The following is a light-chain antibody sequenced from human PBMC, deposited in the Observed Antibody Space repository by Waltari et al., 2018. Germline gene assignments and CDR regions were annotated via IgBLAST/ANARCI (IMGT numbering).Light chain of an antibody. CDR1: EAINKR. J-gene: IGKJ1*01. Sequence: DTQLSQFPSTLAASVGDRVTITCRAREAINKRLAWYQQKPGKAPKVLIYDASTLQSGVPSRFSGSGSGTEFTLTIDSLQPDDFGTYYCQQSYNTPPVTFGPGTKVDIK. V-gene: IGKV1-5*01. CDR3: QQSYNTPPVT. CDR2: DAS.